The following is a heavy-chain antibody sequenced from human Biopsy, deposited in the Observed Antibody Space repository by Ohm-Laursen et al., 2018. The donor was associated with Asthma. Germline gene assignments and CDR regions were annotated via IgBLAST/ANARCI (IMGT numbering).Heavy chain of an antibody. J-gene: IGHJ4*02. CDR1: GGTFSSNS. D-gene: IGHD2-2*01. V-gene: IGHV1-69*15. CDR3: ARGPEYVRSSGALDY. CDR2: IIPIFGPT. Sequence: GSSVKVSCKASGGTFSSNSINWVRQAPGQGLEWMGRIIPIFGPTNYAQKFQGRVTISADDYTSTAYMELSSLSSEDTALYYCARGPEYVRSSGALDYWGQGTLVTVSS.